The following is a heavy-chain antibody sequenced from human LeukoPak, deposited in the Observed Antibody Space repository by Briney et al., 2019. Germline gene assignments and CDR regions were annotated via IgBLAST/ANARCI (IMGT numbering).Heavy chain of an antibody. V-gene: IGHV1-18*01. CDR1: GYTFTSYG. D-gene: IGHD2-2*01. CDR3: AICHRTPDYFDY. J-gene: IGHJ4*02. Sequence: GASVKVSCKASGYTFTSYGISWVRQAPGQGLEWMGWISAYNGNTNYAQKLQGRVTMTTDTSTSTAYMELRSLRSDDTAVYSRAICHRTPDYFDYWGQGTLVTVSS. CDR2: ISAYNGNT.